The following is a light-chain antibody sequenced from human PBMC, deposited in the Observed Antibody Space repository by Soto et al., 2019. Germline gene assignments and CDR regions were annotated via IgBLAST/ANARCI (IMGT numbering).Light chain of an antibody. CDR3: QQIDSTPRT. V-gene: IGKV1-39*01. CDR2: AAS. J-gene: IGKJ1*01. Sequence: DIQLTQSTSALSTSVGDRVTITWGPSQSISSYLNWYQQKPGKAPKLLIYAASSLQSGVPSRFSGSGCRTDFTLTIGSLQHEDFATYYCQQIDSTPRTFGQGTRVYIK. CDR1: QSISSY.